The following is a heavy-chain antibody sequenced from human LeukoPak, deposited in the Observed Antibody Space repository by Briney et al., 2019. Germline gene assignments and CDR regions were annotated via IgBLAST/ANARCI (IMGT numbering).Heavy chain of an antibody. D-gene: IGHD4-17*01. CDR1: GFTFNGYS. CDR2: ISSGSSSI. V-gene: IGHV3-48*02. Sequence: GGSLRLSCTASGFTFNGYSMNWVRQAPGKGPEWVSYISSGSSSIYYADSVKGRFTISRDNAKNSLYLQINSLRDEDTAVYYCARDGLRGIAFDIWGQGTMVTVSS. J-gene: IGHJ3*02. CDR3: ARDGLRGIAFDI.